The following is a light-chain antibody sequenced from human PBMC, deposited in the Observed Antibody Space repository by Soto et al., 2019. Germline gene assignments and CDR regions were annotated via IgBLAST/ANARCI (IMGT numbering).Light chain of an antibody. CDR1: QSVSSKY. Sequence: DIVLTQSPGTLSLSPGERATLSCRASQSVSSKYFAWYQQKPGQAPRFLIYAASSRATGIPDRFSGSGSGTDFTLTISRLEPEDFAVYYCQHYGSSPPITFGQGTRLEIK. J-gene: IGKJ5*01. CDR2: AAS. V-gene: IGKV3-20*01. CDR3: QHYGSSPPIT.